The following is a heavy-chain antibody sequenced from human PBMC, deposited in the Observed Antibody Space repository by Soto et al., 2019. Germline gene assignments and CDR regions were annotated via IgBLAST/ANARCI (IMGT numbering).Heavy chain of an antibody. J-gene: IGHJ5*02. Sequence: GGSLRLSCAASGFTFSSYAMSWVRQAPGKGLEWVSAISGSGGSTYYADSVKGRFTSSRDNSKNTLYLQMNSLRAEDTAVYYCAKRSYQLLVFDPWGQGTLVTVSS. CDR2: ISGSGGST. CDR3: AKRSYQLLVFDP. V-gene: IGHV3-23*01. D-gene: IGHD2-2*01. CDR1: GFTFSSYA.